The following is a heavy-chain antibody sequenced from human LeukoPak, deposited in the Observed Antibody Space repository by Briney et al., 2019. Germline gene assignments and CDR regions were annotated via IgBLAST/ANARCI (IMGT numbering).Heavy chain of an antibody. CDR3: ARVKSNRPAGCFDY. CDR1: GGSFSGYY. D-gene: IGHD2-2*01. Sequence: SETLSLTCAVYGGSFSGYYWSWIRQPPGKGLEWSGEINHSGSTNYNPSLKSRVTISVDTSKNQFSLKLSSVTAADTAVYYCARVKSNRPAGCFDYWGQGTLVTVSS. CDR2: INHSGST. J-gene: IGHJ4*02. V-gene: IGHV4-34*01.